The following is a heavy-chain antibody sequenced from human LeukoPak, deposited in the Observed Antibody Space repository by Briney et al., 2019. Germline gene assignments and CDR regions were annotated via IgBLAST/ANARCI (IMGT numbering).Heavy chain of an antibody. J-gene: IGHJ4*02. D-gene: IGHD6-19*01. CDR3: ARHFSSAWYSNDY. Sequence: SETLSLTCTVSGGSISSSSYYWGWIRQPPGKGLEWIGSIYYSGSTYYNPSLKSRVTISVDTSKNQFSLHLTSVTAADTAVYYCARHFSSAWYSNDYWGQGTLVTVSS. CDR1: GGSISSSSYY. V-gene: IGHV4-39*01. CDR2: IYYSGST.